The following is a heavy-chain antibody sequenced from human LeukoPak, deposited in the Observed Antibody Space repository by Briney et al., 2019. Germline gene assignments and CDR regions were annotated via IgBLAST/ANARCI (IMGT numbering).Heavy chain of an antibody. CDR3: ARGKKGSGWYGGAVY. CDR1: GYTFTSYD. V-gene: IGHV1-8*01. CDR2: MNPNRGNT. Sequence: ASVKVSCKASGYTFTSYDINWVRQPPGQGLEWMGWMNPNRGNTVYAQKFQGRVTMTRNTAKGTAYMELSSLRSEDTAVYYCARGKKGSGWYGGAVYWGQGTLVTVSS. D-gene: IGHD6-19*01. J-gene: IGHJ4*02.